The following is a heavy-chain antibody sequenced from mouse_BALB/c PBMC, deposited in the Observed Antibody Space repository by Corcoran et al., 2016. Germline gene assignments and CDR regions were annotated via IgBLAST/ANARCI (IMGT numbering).Heavy chain of an antibody. J-gene: IGHJ4*01. Sequence: EFQLQQSGPEPVKPAASVKMSCKASGYTFTSYVMHWVKQKPGQGLEWIGYINPYNDGTKYNEKFKGKATLTSDKSSSTAYMELSSLTSEDSAVYYCGRLYPGIAMDYWGQGTSVTVSS. V-gene: IGHV1S136*01. CDR2: INPYNDGT. CDR3: GRLYPGIAMDY. CDR1: GYTFTSYV.